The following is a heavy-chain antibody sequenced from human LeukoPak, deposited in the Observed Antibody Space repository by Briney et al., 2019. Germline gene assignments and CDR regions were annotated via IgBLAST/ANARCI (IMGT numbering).Heavy chain of an antibody. CDR1: GGSFSGYY. CDR3: ASRRRGGYNSRGFDY. V-gene: IGHV4-34*01. Sequence: SETLSLTCAVYGGSFSGYYWSWIRQPPGKGLEWIGEINHSGSTNYNPSLKSRVTISVDTSKNQFSLKLSSVTAADTAVYYCASRRRGGYNSRGFDYWGQGTLVTVSS. J-gene: IGHJ4*02. CDR2: INHSGST. D-gene: IGHD5-24*01.